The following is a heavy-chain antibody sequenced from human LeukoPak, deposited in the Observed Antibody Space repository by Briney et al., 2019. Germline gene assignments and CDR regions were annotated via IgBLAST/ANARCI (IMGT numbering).Heavy chain of an antibody. Sequence: HPGGSLRLSCTASEFTFSSYEMNWVRQAPGKGLEGVAYISNGGSNIRYADSVKGRLTISRDNANKSLYLQMNSLRAEDTAVYYCATSGGHGWNYYFDNWGQGTLVTVSS. CDR2: ISNGGSNI. V-gene: IGHV3-48*03. CDR1: EFTFSSYE. J-gene: IGHJ4*02. D-gene: IGHD5-12*01. CDR3: ATSGGHGWNYYFDN.